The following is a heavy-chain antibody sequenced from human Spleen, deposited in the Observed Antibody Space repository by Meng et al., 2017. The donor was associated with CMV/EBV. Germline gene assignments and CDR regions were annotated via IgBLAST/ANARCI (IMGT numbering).Heavy chain of an antibody. Sequence: VYGGSFSGYYWSWLRQPPGKGLEWIGEINHSGSTNYNPSLKSRVTISVDTSKNQFSLKLSSVTAADTAVYYCARSPLSITIFPWFDPWGQGTLVTVSS. CDR1: GGSFSGYY. J-gene: IGHJ5*02. CDR2: INHSGST. CDR3: ARSPLSITIFPWFDP. D-gene: IGHD3-3*01. V-gene: IGHV4-34*01.